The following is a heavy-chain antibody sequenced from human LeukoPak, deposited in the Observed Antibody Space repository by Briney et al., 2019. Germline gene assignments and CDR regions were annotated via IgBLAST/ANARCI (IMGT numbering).Heavy chain of an antibody. J-gene: IGHJ3*02. D-gene: IGHD6-19*01. CDR2: ISAGNGNT. V-gene: IGHV1-3*01. Sequence: ASVKVSCKASGYTFTSYAMHWVRQAPGQRLEWMGWISAGNGNTKYSQKFQGRVTITRDTSASTAYMELSSLRSEDTAVYYCARDRTFSSGWYADAFDIWGQGTMVTVSS. CDR1: GYTFTSYA. CDR3: ARDRTFSSGWYADAFDI.